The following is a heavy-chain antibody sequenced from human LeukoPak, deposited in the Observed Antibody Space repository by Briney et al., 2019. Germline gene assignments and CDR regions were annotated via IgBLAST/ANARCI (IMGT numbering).Heavy chain of an antibody. CDR3: ARGRYSSSPVDY. CDR1: GGSISSGSYY. D-gene: IGHD6-6*01. CDR2: IHYSGST. J-gene: IGHJ4*02. Sequence: SQTLSLTCTVSGGSISSGSYYWSWIRQPPGKGLEWIGYIHYSGSTYYNPSLKSRVTILVDTSKNQFSLKLSSVTAADTAVYYCARGRYSSSPVDYWGQGTLVTVSS. V-gene: IGHV4-30-4*08.